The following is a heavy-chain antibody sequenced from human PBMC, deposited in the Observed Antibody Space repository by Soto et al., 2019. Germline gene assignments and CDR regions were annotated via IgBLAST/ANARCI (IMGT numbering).Heavy chain of an antibody. Sequence: QVQLQQWGAGLLKPSETLSLTCAVYGGSFSGYYWSWLRQPPGKGLEWIGEINHSGSANYNPSLESRVTISVDPSKNQFSLKLSSVTGADTAVYYCARRDTNIVVVVGATPFDYWGQGTLVTVSS. D-gene: IGHD2-15*01. CDR3: ARRDTNIVVVVGATPFDY. CDR2: INHSGSA. CDR1: GGSFSGYY. J-gene: IGHJ4*02. V-gene: IGHV4-34*01.